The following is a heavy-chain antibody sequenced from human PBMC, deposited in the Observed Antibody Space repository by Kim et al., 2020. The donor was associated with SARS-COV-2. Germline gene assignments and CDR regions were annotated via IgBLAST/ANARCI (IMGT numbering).Heavy chain of an antibody. V-gene: IGHV3-21*01. Sequence: GGSLRLSCAASGFTFSSYSMNWVRQAPGKGLEWVSSISSSSSYIYYADSVKGRFTISRDNAKNSLYLQMNSLRAEDTAVYYCARDMCSGGSCYSPNWFDPWGQGTLVTVSS. D-gene: IGHD2-15*01. CDR2: ISSSSSYI. J-gene: IGHJ5*02. CDR3: ARDMCSGGSCYSPNWFDP. CDR1: GFTFSSYS.